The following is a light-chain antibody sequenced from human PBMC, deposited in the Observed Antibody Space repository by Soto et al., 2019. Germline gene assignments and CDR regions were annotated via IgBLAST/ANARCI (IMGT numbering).Light chain of an antibody. CDR1: RIDFGGYNY. CDR2: DVS. J-gene: IGLJ1*01. Sequence: ALTQPPSAFGGPVQSVTISCPGHRIDFGGYNYVSWYRQHPDKAPKLMIYDVSSRPSGVPDRFSGSKSGNTASLTVSGLQAEDEADYYCSSYAGTHIVFGTGTKVTVL. V-gene: IGLV2-8*01. CDR3: SSYAGTHIV.